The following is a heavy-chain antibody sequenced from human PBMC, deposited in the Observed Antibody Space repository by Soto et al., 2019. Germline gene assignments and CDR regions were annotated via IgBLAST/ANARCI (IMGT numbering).Heavy chain of an antibody. D-gene: IGHD5-18*01. CDR3: ALRGYRYGRFDY. V-gene: IGHV4-30-2*01. J-gene: IGHJ4*02. Sequence: SETLSLTCAVSGGSISSGGYSWSWIRQPPGKGLEWIGYIYHSGSTYYNPSLKSRVTISVDRSKNQFSLKLSSVTAADTAVYYCALRGYRYGRFDYWGQGPLVTVSS. CDR2: IYHSGST. CDR1: GGSISSGGYS.